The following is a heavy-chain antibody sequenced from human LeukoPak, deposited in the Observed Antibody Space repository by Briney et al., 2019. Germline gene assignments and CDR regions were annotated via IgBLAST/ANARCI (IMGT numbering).Heavy chain of an antibody. CDR3: ARHPDTAMVPFDY. Sequence: PSQTLSLTCTVSGGSISSGGYSWSWIRQPPGKGLEWIGYIYHSGSTYYNPSLKSRVTISVDTSKNQFSLKLSSVTAADTAVYYCARHPDTAMVPFDYWGQGTLVTVSS. CDR1: GGSISSGGYS. CDR2: IYHSGST. V-gene: IGHV4-30-2*03. J-gene: IGHJ4*02. D-gene: IGHD5-18*01.